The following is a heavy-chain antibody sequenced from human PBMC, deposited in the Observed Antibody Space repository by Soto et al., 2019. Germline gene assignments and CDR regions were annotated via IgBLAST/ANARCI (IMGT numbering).Heavy chain of an antibody. CDR3: AKDTRGYSYGINDAFDI. CDR1: GFTFDDYA. J-gene: IGHJ3*02. D-gene: IGHD5-18*01. CDR2: ISWNSGSI. V-gene: IGHV3-9*01. Sequence: EVPLVESGGGLVQPGRSLRLSCAASGFTFDDYAMHWVRQAPGKGLEWVSGISWNSGSIGYADSVKGRFTISRDNAKNSLYLQMNSLRAEDTALYYCAKDTRGYSYGINDAFDIWGQGTMVTVSS.